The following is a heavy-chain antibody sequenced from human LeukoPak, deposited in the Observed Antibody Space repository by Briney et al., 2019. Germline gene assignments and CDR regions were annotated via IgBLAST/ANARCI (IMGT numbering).Heavy chain of an antibody. V-gene: IGHV1-18*01. CDR3: ARAEYDFWSGYPHFDY. CDR2: ISAYNGNT. J-gene: IGHJ4*02. Sequence: ASVKVSCKASGYTFTSYDISWVRQAPGQGLEWMGWISAYNGNTNYAQKLQGRVTMTTDTSTSTAYMELRSLRSDDTAVYYCARAEYDFWSGYPHFDYWGQGTLVTVSS. CDR1: GYTFTSYD. D-gene: IGHD3-3*01.